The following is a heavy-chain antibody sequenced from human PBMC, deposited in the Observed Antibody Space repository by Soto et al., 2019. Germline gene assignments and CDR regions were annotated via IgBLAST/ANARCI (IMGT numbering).Heavy chain of an antibody. D-gene: IGHD1-20*01. V-gene: IGHV1-69*12. J-gene: IGHJ4*01. Sequence: QVQLVQSGAEVKKPGSSVKVSCKASGGTFSSYAISWVRQAPGQGLEWMGGIIPIFGTTNYAQKFQGRVTMTADETTSTAYMELSHLRYDDTAVYYCARVPPYGYNPASFDKWCQGTLVTYSS. CDR3: ARVPPYGYNPASFDK. CDR2: IIPIFGTT. CDR1: GGTFSSYA.